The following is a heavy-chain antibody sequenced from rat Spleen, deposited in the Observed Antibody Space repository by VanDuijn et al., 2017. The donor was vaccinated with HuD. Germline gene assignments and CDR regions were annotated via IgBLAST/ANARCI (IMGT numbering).Heavy chain of an antibody. J-gene: IGHJ1*01. Sequence: QVQLKESGPGLVQPSQTLSLTCTVSGFSLTSYNVHWVRQPTGKGPEWMGRMWYDGDTAYNPALKSRLSISRDTSKNQVFLKMNSLQTDDAGTYYCTRDTKSSYWFFDLWGPGTMVTVSS. CDR3: TRDTKSSYWFFDL. V-gene: IGHV2-63*01. CDR2: MWYDGDT. D-gene: IGHD1-1*01. CDR1: GFSLTSYN.